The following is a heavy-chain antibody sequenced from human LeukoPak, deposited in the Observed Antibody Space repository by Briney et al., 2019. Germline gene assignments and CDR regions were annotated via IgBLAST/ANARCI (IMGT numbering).Heavy chain of an antibody. CDR3: ARGYYYGSGSYYNESYYYYMAV. D-gene: IGHD3-10*01. Sequence: ASVKVSCKASGYTFTSYGISWVRQAPGQGLEWMGWISAYNGNTNYAQKLQGRVTMTTDTSTSTDYMELRSLRSDDTAVYYCARGYYYGSGSYYNESYYYYMAVWGKGTTVTVSS. CDR1: GYTFTSYG. CDR2: ISAYNGNT. J-gene: IGHJ6*03. V-gene: IGHV1-18*01.